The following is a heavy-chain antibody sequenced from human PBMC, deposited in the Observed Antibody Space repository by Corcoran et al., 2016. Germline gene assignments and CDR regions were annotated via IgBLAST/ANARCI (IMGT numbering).Heavy chain of an antibody. J-gene: IGHJ5*02. D-gene: IGHD6-13*01. CDR1: GGSFSGYY. Sequence: QVQLQQWGAGLLKPSETLSLTCAVYGGSFSGYYWSWIRQPPGKGLEWIGEINHSGSTNYNPSLKSRVTISVDTSKNQFSLKRSSVTAADTAVYYCARVGVGAAAVPNWFDPWGQGTLVTVSS. CDR3: ARVGVGAAAVPNWFDP. V-gene: IGHV4-34*01. CDR2: INHSGST.